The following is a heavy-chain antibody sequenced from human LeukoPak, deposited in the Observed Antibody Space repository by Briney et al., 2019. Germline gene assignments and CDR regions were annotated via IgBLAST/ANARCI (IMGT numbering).Heavy chain of an antibody. D-gene: IGHD2-15*01. CDR2: ISSSSTI. CDR3: ARDQGGGHTYYFDY. V-gene: IGHV3-48*01. J-gene: IGHJ4*02. Sequence: GGSLRLSCAASGFTFSSYNMNWVRQAPGKGLEWVSYISSSSTIYYADSVKGRFTICRDNTKNSLYLQMNSLRAEDTAVYYCARDQGGGHTYYFDYWGQGTLVTVAS. CDR1: GFTFSSYN.